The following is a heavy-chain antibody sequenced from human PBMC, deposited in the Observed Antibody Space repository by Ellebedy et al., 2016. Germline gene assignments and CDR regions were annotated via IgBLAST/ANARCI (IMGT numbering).Heavy chain of an antibody. CDR1: GFTFSSYG. J-gene: IGHJ4*02. V-gene: IGHV3-33*01. Sequence: GESLKISXAASGFTFSSYGMHWVRQAPGKGLEWVAVIWYDGSNKYYADSVKGRFTISRDNSKNTLYLQMNSLRAEDTAVYYCARDPFLSTMIVNYFDYWGQGTLVTVSS. CDR2: IWYDGSNK. CDR3: ARDPFLSTMIVNYFDY. D-gene: IGHD3-22*01.